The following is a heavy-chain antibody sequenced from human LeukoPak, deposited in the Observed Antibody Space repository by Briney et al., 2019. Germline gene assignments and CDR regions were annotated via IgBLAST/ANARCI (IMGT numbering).Heavy chain of an antibody. CDR1: GYTFTSYD. V-gene: IGHV1-8*01. Sequence: ASVRVSCKASGYTFTSYDINWVRQATGQGPEWMGWMNPSSGNTGYAQRFQGRVTMTRDTSINTAYLELSSLRSEDTAVYYCASHTYYYSSGSFAYWGQGTLVTVSS. J-gene: IGHJ4*02. CDR3: ASHTYYYSSGSFAY. CDR2: MNPSSGNT. D-gene: IGHD3-10*01.